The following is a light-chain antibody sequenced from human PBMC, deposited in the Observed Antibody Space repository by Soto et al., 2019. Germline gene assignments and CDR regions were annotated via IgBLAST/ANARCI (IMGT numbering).Light chain of an antibody. CDR1: QSVSSN. CDR2: GAS. V-gene: IGKV3-15*01. Sequence: EIVMTQSPATLSVSPGERATLSCRASQSVSSNLAWYQQKPGQAPRLLIYGASTRATGVPARFSGSGPGTEFTLTISSLQSEDFAVYYCQQYNTWPPGTFGPGTKVEIK. CDR3: QQYNTWPPGT. J-gene: IGKJ1*01.